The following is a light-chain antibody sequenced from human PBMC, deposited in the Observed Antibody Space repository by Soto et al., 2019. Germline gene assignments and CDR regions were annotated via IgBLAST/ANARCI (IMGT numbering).Light chain of an antibody. CDR3: SSYAGNNHFRV. J-gene: IGLJ3*02. CDR1: SSDVGGYNY. CDR2: EVI. Sequence: QSVLTQPPSASGSPGQSVTISCTGTSSDVGGYNYVSWYQQHPGKAPKLMIYEVIKRPSGVPDRFSGSKSGNTASLTVSGLQAEDEADYYCSSYAGNNHFRVFGGGTKVTVL. V-gene: IGLV2-8*01.